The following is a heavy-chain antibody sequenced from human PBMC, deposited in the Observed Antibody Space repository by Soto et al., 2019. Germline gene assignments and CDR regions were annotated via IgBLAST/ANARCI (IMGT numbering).Heavy chain of an antibody. CDR1: GFTFGSYA. J-gene: IGHJ3*02. V-gene: IGHV3-23*01. CDR3: AKDLLVTTIFAFDI. Sequence: PGGSLRLSCAASGFTFGSYAMSWVRQAPGKGLEWVSAISGTGGSTYYADSVKGRFTISRDNSKNTLYLQMNSLRAEDTAVYYCAKDLLVTTIFAFDIWGQGTMVTVSS. CDR2: ISGTGGST. D-gene: IGHD4-4*01.